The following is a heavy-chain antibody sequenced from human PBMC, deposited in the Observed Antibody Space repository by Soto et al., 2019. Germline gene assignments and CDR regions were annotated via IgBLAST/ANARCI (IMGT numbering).Heavy chain of an antibody. D-gene: IGHD5-12*01. CDR3: ARCIVATMGSGFDP. CDR1: GGSISSGGYY. CDR2: IYYSGST. V-gene: IGHV4-31*03. Sequence: SETLSLTCTVSGGSISSGGYYCSWIRQHPGKGLEWIGYIYYSGSTYYNPSLKSRVTISVDTSKNQFSLKLSSVTAADTAVYYCARCIVATMGSGFDPWGQGTLVTVSS. J-gene: IGHJ5*02.